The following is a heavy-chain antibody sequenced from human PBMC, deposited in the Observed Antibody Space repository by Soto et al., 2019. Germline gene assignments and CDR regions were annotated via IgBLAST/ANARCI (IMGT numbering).Heavy chain of an antibody. V-gene: IGHV1-3*01. Sequence: ASVKVSCKASGYTFSNFAIHWVRQAPGQRLEWMGWINAGNGKTKYSQNFQGRVTITRDTSASIVYMEVNSLRFEDTAVYYYGRGTLKLDSWGLGTLVTVSS. J-gene: IGHJ4*02. D-gene: IGHD3-10*01. CDR2: INAGNGKT. CDR3: GRGTLKLDS. CDR1: GYTFSNFA.